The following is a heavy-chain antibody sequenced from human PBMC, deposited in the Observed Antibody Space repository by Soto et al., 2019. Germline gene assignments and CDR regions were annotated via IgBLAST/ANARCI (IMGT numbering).Heavy chain of an antibody. V-gene: IGHV1-46*01. J-gene: IGHJ4*02. CDR1: GYSFTSYY. CDR3: ARVAIAVAGDLFDY. Sequence: AAPVKVSCKASGYSFTSYYIHWVRQAPGQGLEWMGIINPSGGSTNYAQKFQGRVTMTRDTSTSTVYMELSSLRSEDTAVYYCARVAIAVAGDLFDYWGQGTLVTVSS. D-gene: IGHD6-19*01. CDR2: INPSGGST.